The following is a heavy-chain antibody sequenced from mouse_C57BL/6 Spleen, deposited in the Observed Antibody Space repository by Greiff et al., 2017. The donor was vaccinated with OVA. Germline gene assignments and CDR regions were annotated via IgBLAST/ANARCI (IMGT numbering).Heavy chain of an antibody. J-gene: IGHJ3*01. CDR3: TRREYGNYFAY. V-gene: IGHV1-15*01. CDR1: GYTFTDYE. D-gene: IGHD2-1*01. Sequence: QVQLQQSGAELVRPGASVTLSCKASGYTFTDYEMHWVKQTPVHGLEWIGAIDPETGGTAYNQKFKGKAILTADKSSSTAYMELRSLTSEDSAVYYCTRREYGNYFAYWGQGTLVTVSA. CDR2: IDPETGGT.